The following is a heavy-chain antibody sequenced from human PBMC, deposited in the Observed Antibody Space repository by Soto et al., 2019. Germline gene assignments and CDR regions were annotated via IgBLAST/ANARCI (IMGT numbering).Heavy chain of an antibody. Sequence: SGPTLVNPTETLTLTCTFSGFSLTSPGMCVSWIRQSPGKALEWLALIERDDDDKYYSTSLKTGLTISKDTRKNQVVLTMANMEPADTATYYCARSIRGPRRFNGMDVWGQGTTVTVSS. CDR3: ARSIRGPRRFNGMDV. D-gene: IGHD1-20*01. CDR2: IERDDDDK. CDR1: GFSLTSPGMC. V-gene: IGHV2-70*13. J-gene: IGHJ6*02.